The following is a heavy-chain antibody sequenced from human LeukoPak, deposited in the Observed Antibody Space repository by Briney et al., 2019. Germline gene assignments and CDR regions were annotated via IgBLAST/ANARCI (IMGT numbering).Heavy chain of an antibody. CDR3: ARSDHYGSGSPYYFDY. D-gene: IGHD3-10*01. CDR2: INHSRNT. J-gene: IGHJ4*02. V-gene: IGHV4-34*01. CDR1: GGSFSAYY. Sequence: SETLSLTCGVYGGSFSAYYWSWIRQPPGKGLEWIGEINHSRNTNYNPSLKSRVTMSVDTSKNQFSLKLSSVTAADTAVYYCARSDHYGSGSPYYFDYWGQGTLVTVSS.